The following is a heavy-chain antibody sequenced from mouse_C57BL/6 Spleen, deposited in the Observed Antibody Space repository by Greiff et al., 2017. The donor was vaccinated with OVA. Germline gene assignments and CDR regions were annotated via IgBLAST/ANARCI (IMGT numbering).Heavy chain of an antibody. CDR2: IWSGGST. CDR3: ASYGSSPWFAY. CDR1: GFSLTSYG. Sequence: VKLEESGPGLVQPSQSLSITCTVSGFSLTSYGVHWVRQSPGKGLEWLGVIWSGGSTDYNAAFISRLSISKDNSKSQVFFKMNSLQADDTAIYYCASYGSSPWFAYWGQGTLVTVSA. V-gene: IGHV2-2*01. D-gene: IGHD1-1*01. J-gene: IGHJ3*01.